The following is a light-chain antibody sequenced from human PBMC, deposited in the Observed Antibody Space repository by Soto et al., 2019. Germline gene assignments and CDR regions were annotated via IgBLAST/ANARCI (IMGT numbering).Light chain of an antibody. CDR1: QSVSSTY. J-gene: IGKJ4*01. CDR3: QHYGSLVLT. CDR2: GAS. V-gene: IGKV3-20*01. Sequence: EIVLTRSPGTLSLSPGERATLSYRASQSVSSTYLAWYQQKPGQAPRLLIYGASSRATGIPDRFSGSGSGTDFTLTISRLEPEDFAVYYCQHYGSLVLTFGGGTKVEIK.